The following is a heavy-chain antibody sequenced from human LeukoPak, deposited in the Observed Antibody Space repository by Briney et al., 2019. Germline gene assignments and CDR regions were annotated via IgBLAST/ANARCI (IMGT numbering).Heavy chain of an antibody. D-gene: IGHD3-16*01. Sequence: TGGSLRLSCAASGFTLNSDWIHWVRQAPGKGLVWVSRINPDGSSTSYADSVKGRFSISRDNAKNTVHLQMNRLRGDDTAVYYCAPWGRSGVGHWGQGTLVTVSS. CDR1: GFTLNSDW. V-gene: IGHV3-74*01. CDR3: APWGRSGVGH. J-gene: IGHJ4*02. CDR2: INPDGSST.